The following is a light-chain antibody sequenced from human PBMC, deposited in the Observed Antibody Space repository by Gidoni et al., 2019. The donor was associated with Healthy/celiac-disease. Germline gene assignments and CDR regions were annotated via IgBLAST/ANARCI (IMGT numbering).Light chain of an antibody. V-gene: IGKV3-20*01. CDR1: QSVSSSY. J-gene: IGKJ2*01. Sequence: EIVLTQSPGTLSLSPGERATLSCRASQSVSSSYLAWYQQNPGQAPRLLIYGASSRATGIPARFSGRGSGTDFTLTISRLEPEDFAVYYCQQYGTSPPLYTFGQGTKLEIK. CDR2: GAS. CDR3: QQYGTSPPLYT.